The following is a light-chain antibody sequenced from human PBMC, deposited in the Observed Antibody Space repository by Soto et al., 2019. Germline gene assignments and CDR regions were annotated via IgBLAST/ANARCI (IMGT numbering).Light chain of an antibody. CDR1: QSIRNL. V-gene: IGKV3-11*01. Sequence: EIVLTQSPATRSLSPGESATLSCRASQSIRNLLAWYQQRPGQAPRLLIYDTSNRATGIPARFSGSGSGTDFTLTISSLQPEDFATYYCQQAYGAPPTFGQGTKVDIK. CDR3: QQAYGAPPT. CDR2: DTS. J-gene: IGKJ1*01.